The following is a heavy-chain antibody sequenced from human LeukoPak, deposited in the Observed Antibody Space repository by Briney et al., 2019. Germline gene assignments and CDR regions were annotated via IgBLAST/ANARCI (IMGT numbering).Heavy chain of an antibody. CDR2: IYYSGST. D-gene: IGHD6-13*01. CDR1: GGSISSYY. Sequence: PSETLSLTCTVSGGSISSYYWSWIRQPPGKGLEWIGYIYYSGSTNYNPSLKSRVTISVDTSKNQFSLKLSSVTAADTAVYYCARDRIAAAGTSAFDIWGQGTMVTVSS. J-gene: IGHJ3*02. CDR3: ARDRIAAAGTSAFDI. V-gene: IGHV4-59*01.